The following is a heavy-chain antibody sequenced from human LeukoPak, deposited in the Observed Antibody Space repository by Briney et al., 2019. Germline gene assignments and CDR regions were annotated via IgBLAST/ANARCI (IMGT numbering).Heavy chain of an antibody. CDR1: GGTFSSYA. CDR2: IIPIFGTA. D-gene: IGHD2-2*01. CDR3: ATPRYCSSTSCYALMD. Sequence: ASVKVSCKASGGTFSSYAISWVRQAPGQGLEWMGGIIPIFGTANYAQKFQGRVTITADKSTSTAYMELSSLRSEDTAVYCCATPRYCSSTSCYALMDWGQGTLVTVSS. V-gene: IGHV1-69*06. J-gene: IGHJ4*02.